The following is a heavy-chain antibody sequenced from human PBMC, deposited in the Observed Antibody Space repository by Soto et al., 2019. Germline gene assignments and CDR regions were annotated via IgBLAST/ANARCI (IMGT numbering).Heavy chain of an antibody. D-gene: IGHD6-6*01. V-gene: IGHV4-39*01. J-gene: IGHJ4*01. Sequence: LTCTVSGGSISSSSYYWGWIRQPPGKGLEWIGSIYYSGSTYYNPSLKIRVTISVDTSKNQFSLKMSSVTAADTAGYYCPRLRASSSTGLDYWDHGTLVSVSS. CDR2: IYYSGST. CDR3: PRLRASSSTGLDY. CDR1: GGSISSSSYY.